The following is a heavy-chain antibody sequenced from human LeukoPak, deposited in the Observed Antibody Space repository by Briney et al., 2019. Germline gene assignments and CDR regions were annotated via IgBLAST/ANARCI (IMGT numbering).Heavy chain of an antibody. CDR1: GYTFTSYA. CDR2: ISAYNGNT. V-gene: IGHV1-18*01. Sequence: GASVKVSCKASGYTFTSYAMNWVRQAPGQGLEWMGWISAYNGNTNYAQKLQGRVTMTTDTSTSTAYMELRSLRSDDTAVYYCARLDGSGSYYANWFDPWGQGTLVTVSS. J-gene: IGHJ5*02. D-gene: IGHD3-10*01. CDR3: ARLDGSGSYYANWFDP.